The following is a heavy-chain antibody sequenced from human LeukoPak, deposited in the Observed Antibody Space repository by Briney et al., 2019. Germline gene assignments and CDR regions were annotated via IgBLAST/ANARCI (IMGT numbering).Heavy chain of an antibody. CDR2: IYTSGTT. D-gene: IGHD6-19*01. CDR1: GGSIRSGSYY. Sequence: SQTLSLTCSVSGGSIRSGSYYWSWIRQPAGKGLELIGRIYTSGTTHYNPSLKSRVNITVDTSNSQFSVKLTSVTAADTAVYYCARWYSSSTGDRFDSWGQGTQVTVSS. V-gene: IGHV4-61*02. CDR3: ARWYSSSTGDRFDS. J-gene: IGHJ4*02.